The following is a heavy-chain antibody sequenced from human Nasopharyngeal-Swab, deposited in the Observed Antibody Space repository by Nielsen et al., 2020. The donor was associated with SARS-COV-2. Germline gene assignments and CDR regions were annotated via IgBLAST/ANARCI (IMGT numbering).Heavy chain of an antibody. CDR2: ISYDGSDK. CDR3: ARGSIAVAGTFHFDY. Sequence: GESLKISCAASGFTFSSYAMSWVRQAPGKGLEWVAVISYDGSDKYYTDSVKGRFTISRDNSKKTLYLQMNSLRADDTAVYYCARGSIAVAGTFHFDYWGQGTLVTVSS. V-gene: IGHV3-30*03. D-gene: IGHD6-19*01. J-gene: IGHJ4*02. CDR1: GFTFSSYA.